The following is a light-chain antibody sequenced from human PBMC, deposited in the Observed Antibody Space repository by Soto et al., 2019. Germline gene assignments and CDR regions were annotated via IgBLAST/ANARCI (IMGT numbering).Light chain of an antibody. CDR3: AAWDDRLRGLYV. CDR2: RNN. J-gene: IGLJ1*01. V-gene: IGLV1-47*01. CDR1: APKIGTNY. Sequence: QSVLTQPPPRFGPPGQGVTFFCSGGAPKIGTNYVYWYQQLPGTAPKLLIYRNNQRPSGVPDRFSGSKSGTSASLAISGLRSEDEADYYCAAWDDRLRGLYVFGIGTKLTVL.